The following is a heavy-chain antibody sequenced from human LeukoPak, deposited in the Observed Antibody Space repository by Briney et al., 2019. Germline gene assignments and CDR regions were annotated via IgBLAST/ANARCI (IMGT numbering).Heavy chain of an antibody. Sequence: PSETLSLTCTVSGDSITSYYWSWIRQPAGKGLEWIGHFYTGGTTNYNPSLKSRVTVSVDTSKNQFSLKLTSVTAADTAMYYCARDVPVQTSDAFDIWGQGTMVTVSS. J-gene: IGHJ3*02. D-gene: IGHD1-1*01. CDR1: GDSITSYY. V-gene: IGHV4-4*07. CDR3: ARDVPVQTSDAFDI. CDR2: FYTGGTT.